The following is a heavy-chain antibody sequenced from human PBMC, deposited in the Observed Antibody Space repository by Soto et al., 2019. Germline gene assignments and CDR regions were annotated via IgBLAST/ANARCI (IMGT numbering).Heavy chain of an antibody. CDR2: VNPNSGNT. V-gene: IGHV1-8*01. CDR3: ARERTVAGNDY. D-gene: IGHD6-19*01. Sequence: QVQLVQSGXXXXXXGASVKVSCKASGYTFTSYDINWVRQATGQGLEWMGWVNPNSGNTGYAQKFQGRVTMTRNTSISTAYMELSRLRSEDTAVYYCARERTVAGNDYWGQGTLVTVSS. J-gene: IGHJ4*02. CDR1: GYTFTSYD.